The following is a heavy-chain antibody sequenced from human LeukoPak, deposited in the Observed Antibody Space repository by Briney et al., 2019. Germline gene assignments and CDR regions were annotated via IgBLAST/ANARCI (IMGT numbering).Heavy chain of an antibody. CDR3: ARPIRGSYVEDAFDM. V-gene: IGHV1-2*02. CDR2: INPSSGGT. CDR1: GYTFRDYY. D-gene: IGHD1-26*01. J-gene: IGHJ3*02. Sequence: GASVKVSCKTSGYTFRDYYLHWVRQAPGQGLEWMGWINPSSGGTKYVQKFQGRVTMTRDTSISTGYMELSRLRSDDTAVYYCARPIRGSYVEDAFDMWGQGTMVTVSA.